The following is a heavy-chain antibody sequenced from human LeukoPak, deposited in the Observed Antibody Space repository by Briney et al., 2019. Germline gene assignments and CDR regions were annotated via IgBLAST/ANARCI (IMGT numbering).Heavy chain of an antibody. Sequence: TGGSLRLSCAASGFTFSSYAMHWVRQAPGTGLEWVAVTSYDGRNKYYTDSVKGRFTISRDNSKNTLYLQMDSLRAEDTAVYYCARALDEGARLDHWGQGTLATVSS. J-gene: IGHJ4*02. CDR3: ARALDEGARLDH. V-gene: IGHV3-30*04. CDR2: TSYDGRNK. CDR1: GFTFSSYA.